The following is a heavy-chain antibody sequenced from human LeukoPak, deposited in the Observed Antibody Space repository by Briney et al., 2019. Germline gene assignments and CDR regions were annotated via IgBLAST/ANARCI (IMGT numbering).Heavy chain of an antibody. Sequence: PGGSLRLSCAASGFSFSNFAMNWVRQAPGKGLEWVSAISGSGGSTFYADSVKGRFTISRDNSKNTLYLQMNSLRAEDTAVYYCAKANTTVITTDYWGQGTLVTVSS. CDR3: AKANTTVITTDY. CDR2: ISGSGGST. J-gene: IGHJ4*02. D-gene: IGHD4-23*01. CDR1: GFSFSNFA. V-gene: IGHV3-23*01.